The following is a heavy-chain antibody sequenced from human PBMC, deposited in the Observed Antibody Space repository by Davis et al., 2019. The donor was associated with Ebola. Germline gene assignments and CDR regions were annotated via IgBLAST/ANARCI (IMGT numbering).Heavy chain of an antibody. CDR1: GGSISSTTDY. J-gene: IGHJ4*02. D-gene: IGHD2-21*01. V-gene: IGHV4-39*07. CDR3: ARGVSIGPDY. CDR2: IYYSGST. Sequence: SETLSLTCTVSGGSISSTTDYWGWIRQPPGKGLEWIGSIYYSGSTSYNPSLKSRVTISVDTSKNQFSLKLSSVTAADTAVYYCARGVSIGPDYWGQGTLVTVSS.